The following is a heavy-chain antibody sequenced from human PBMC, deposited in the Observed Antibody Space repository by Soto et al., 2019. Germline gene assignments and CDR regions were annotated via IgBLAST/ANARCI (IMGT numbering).Heavy chain of an antibody. Sequence: ASVKVSCKASGGTFSSYAISWVLQAPGQGLEWMGGIIPIFGTANYAQKFQGRVTITADESTSTAYMELSSLRSEDTAVYYCARVAGDCSSTSCYYYYYGMDVWGQGTTVTVSS. CDR1: GGTFSSYA. J-gene: IGHJ6*02. CDR3: ARVAGDCSSTSCYYYYYGMDV. D-gene: IGHD2-2*01. V-gene: IGHV1-69*13. CDR2: IIPIFGTA.